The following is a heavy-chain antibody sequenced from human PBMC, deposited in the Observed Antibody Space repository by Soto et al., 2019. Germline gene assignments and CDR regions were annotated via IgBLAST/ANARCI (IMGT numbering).Heavy chain of an antibody. CDR2: IYSGGST. J-gene: IGHJ6*02. CDR1: GFTVSSNY. CDR3: ARPGYGEPITTNYYYGMDV. D-gene: IGHD4-17*01. V-gene: IGHV3-53*04. Sequence: GGSLRLSCAASGFTVSSNYMSWVRQAPGKGLEWVSVIYSGGSTYYADSVKGRFTISRHNSKNTLYLQMNSLRAEDTAVYYCARPGYGEPITTNYYYGMDVWGQGTTVTVSS.